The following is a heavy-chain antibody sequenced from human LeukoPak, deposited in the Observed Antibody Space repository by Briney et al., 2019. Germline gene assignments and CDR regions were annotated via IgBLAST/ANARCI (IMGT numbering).Heavy chain of an antibody. CDR1: GGSISSGSYY. V-gene: IGHV4-61*02. J-gene: IGHJ4*02. CDR2: LYTSGST. CDR3: ARDSYRDYGSPFDY. D-gene: IGHD4-17*01. Sequence: PSQTLSLTCTVSGGSISSGSYYWSWIRQPAGKGLEWIGRLYTSGSTNYNPSLKSRVTISVDTSKNQFSLKLSSVTAADTAVYYCARDSYRDYGSPFDYWGQGTLVTVSS.